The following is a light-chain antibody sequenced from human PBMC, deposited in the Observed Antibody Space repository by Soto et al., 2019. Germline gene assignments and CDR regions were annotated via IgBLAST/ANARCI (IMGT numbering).Light chain of an antibody. V-gene: IGKV2-28*01. CDR1: QSLLHSSGYNY. Sequence: DIVMNQSPLSLPVTPGEPASISCRSSQSLLHSSGYNYLDWYLQKPGQSPQLLIFLGSTRASGGPERLSGSGAGTEFTLNISRVEAEDVGVYICMQTLQTPSWTFGQGTKVEIK. CDR2: LGS. CDR3: MQTLQTPSWT. J-gene: IGKJ1*01.